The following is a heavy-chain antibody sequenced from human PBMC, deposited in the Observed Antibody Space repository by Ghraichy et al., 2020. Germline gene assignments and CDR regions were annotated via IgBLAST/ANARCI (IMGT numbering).Heavy chain of an antibody. V-gene: IGHV4-39*01. CDR2: INYSGNT. CDR1: GGSISSSSYY. D-gene: IGHD3-10*01. Sequence: SETLSLTCTVSGGSISSSSYYWGWIRQPPGKGLKWIGSINYSGNTYYNPSLKSRVTISVDTSKNQFSLKLSSVTATDTAVYYCARPYSNSGNYYTWGQGILVTVSS. J-gene: IGHJ5*02. CDR3: ARPYSNSGNYYT.